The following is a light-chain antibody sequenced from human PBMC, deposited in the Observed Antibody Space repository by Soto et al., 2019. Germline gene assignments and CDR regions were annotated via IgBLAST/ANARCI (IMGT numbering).Light chain of an antibody. CDR2: YSN. J-gene: IGLJ2*01. CDR3: AAWDDSLNGPV. CDR1: RSNIGDNT. Sequence: QSVLTQPPSVSGTPGQRVTISCSGSRSNIGDNTVNWYQQPPGTAPKLLVYYSNQRPSGVPDRFSGSKSGTSASLAISGLQSEDEADYYCAAWDDSLNGPVFGGGTKLTVL. V-gene: IGLV1-44*01.